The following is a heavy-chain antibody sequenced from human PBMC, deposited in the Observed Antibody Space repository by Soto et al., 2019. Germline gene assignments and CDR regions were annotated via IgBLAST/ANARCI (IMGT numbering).Heavy chain of an antibody. J-gene: IGHJ4*02. Sequence: PGGSLRLSCAASGFTFSSYGMHWVRQAPGKGLEWVAVIWYDGSNKYYADSVKGRFTISRDNSKNTLYLQMNSLRAEDTAVYYCARSHSSSWYEFNYYDSSGMTEWDYWGQGTLLTISS. CDR2: IWYDGSNK. CDR1: GFTFSSYG. V-gene: IGHV3-33*01. CDR3: ARSHSSSWYEFNYYDSSGMTEWDY. D-gene: IGHD3-22*01.